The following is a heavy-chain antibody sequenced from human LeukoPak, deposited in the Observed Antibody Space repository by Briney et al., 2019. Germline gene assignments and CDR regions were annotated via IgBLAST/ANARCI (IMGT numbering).Heavy chain of an antibody. V-gene: IGHV3-21*01. CDR1: GFTFSSYS. CDR2: ISSSSSYI. CDR3: EREGVGATANFYY. D-gene: IGHD1-26*01. J-gene: IGHJ4*02. Sequence: GSLRLSCAASGFTFSSYSMNWVRQAPGKGLEWVSSISSSSSYIYYADSVKGRFTISRDNAKNSLYLQMNSLRAEDTAVYYCEREGVGATANFYYWGQGTLVTVSS.